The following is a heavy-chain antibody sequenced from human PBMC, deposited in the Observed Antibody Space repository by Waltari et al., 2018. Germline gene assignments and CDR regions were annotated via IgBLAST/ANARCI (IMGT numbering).Heavy chain of an antibody. V-gene: IGHV3-53*01. D-gene: IGHD3-16*01. CDR2: IYSGGST. Sequence: TVSSNYMSWVRQAPGKGLEWVSVIYSGGSTYYADSVKGRFTISRDNSKNTLYLQMNSLRAEDTAVYYCARDPHDYVWGSYGYGMDVWGQGTTVTVSS. CDR3: ARDPHDYVWGSYGYGMDV. J-gene: IGHJ6*02. CDR1: TVSSNY.